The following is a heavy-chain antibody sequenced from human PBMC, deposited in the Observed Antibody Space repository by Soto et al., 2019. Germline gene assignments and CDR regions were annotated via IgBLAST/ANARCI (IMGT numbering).Heavy chain of an antibody. CDR3: ASWHEREHAYDV. CDR2: LYDVDGS. V-gene: IGHV3-53*01. CDR1: GLTVSGKNY. J-gene: IGHJ3*01. Sequence: DVQLVESGGGLMQPGETMRLSCAASGLTVSGKNYVAWVRQAPGKLLEWVSALYDVDGSFYADSVKGRFTTSSDSSKTTVYLQRNGLRPDDTAVYYCASWHEREHAYDVWGQGTTVTVSS. D-gene: IGHD1-1*01.